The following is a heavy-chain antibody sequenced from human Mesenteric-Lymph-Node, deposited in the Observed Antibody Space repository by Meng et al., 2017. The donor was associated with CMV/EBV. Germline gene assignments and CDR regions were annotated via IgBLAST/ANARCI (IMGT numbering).Heavy chain of an antibody. CDR1: FSGYY. Sequence: FSGYYWSWIRQPPGKGLEWIGDIYHSGSTNYNPSLKSRVTISVDTSKNQFSLKLSSVTAADTAVYYCASRGYDFWSGYYARRGNWFDPWGQGTLVTVSS. CDR3: ASRGYDFWSGYYARRGNWFDP. CDR2: IYHSGST. D-gene: IGHD3-3*01. J-gene: IGHJ5*02. V-gene: IGHV4-34*01.